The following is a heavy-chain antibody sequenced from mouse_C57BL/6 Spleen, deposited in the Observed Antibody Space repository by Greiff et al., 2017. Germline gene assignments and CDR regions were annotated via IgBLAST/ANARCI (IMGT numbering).Heavy chain of an antibody. CDR3: ASHPHYYAMDY. J-gene: IGHJ4*01. Sequence: VQLQQSGPELVKPGASVKISCKASGYTFTDYYMNWVKQSHGKSLEWIGDINPNNGGTSYNQKFKGKATLTADKSSSTAYMELRSLTSEDSAVYYCASHPHYYAMDYWGQGTSVTVSS. CDR1: GYTFTDYY. V-gene: IGHV1-26*01. CDR2: INPNNGGT.